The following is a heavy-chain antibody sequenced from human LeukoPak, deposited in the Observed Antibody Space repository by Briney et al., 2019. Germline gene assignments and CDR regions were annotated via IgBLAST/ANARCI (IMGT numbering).Heavy chain of an antibody. Sequence: PSETLSLTCTVSGGSISSYYWSWIRQPPGKGLEWIGYIYYSGSTNYNPSLKSRVTISVDTSKNQFSPKLSSVTAADTAVYYCARGYYYGSGSYYSWGQGTLVTVSS. V-gene: IGHV4-59*01. CDR3: ARGYYYGSGSYYS. CDR2: IYYSGST. CDR1: GGSISSYY. D-gene: IGHD3-10*01. J-gene: IGHJ4*02.